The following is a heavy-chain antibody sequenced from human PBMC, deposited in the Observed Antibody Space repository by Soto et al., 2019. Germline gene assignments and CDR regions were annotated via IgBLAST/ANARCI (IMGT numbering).Heavy chain of an antibody. D-gene: IGHD2-15*01. Sequence: GGGLIQPGGSLRLSCAASGFTVSDNYMNWVRQAPGKGLEWVTVIYSGGSTYYTDPVKGRFTISRANSKNTLYLQMTSLRAESTAVYYCARGYPTGGNGLDVWGQGTTVTVSS. CDR1: GFTVSDNY. CDR2: IYSGGST. CDR3: ARGYPTGGNGLDV. J-gene: IGHJ6*02. V-gene: IGHV3-53*01.